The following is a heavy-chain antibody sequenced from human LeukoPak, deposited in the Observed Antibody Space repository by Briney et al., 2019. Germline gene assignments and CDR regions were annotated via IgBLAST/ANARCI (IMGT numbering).Heavy chain of an antibody. Sequence: ASVKVSCKASGYTFTSYGISWVRQAPGQGLEWMGWISAYNGNTNYAQKLQGRVTVTTDTSTSTAYMELRSLRSDDTAVYYCARYDYGDYELIYWGQGTLVTVSS. CDR3: ARYDYGDYELIY. CDR1: GYTFTSYG. D-gene: IGHD4-17*01. J-gene: IGHJ4*02. CDR2: ISAYNGNT. V-gene: IGHV1-18*01.